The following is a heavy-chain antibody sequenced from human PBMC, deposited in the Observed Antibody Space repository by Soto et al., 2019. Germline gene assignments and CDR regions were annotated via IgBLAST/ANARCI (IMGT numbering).Heavy chain of an antibody. V-gene: IGHV3-7*01. CDR3: ARGGKDDFWSGYYYYYYYMDV. D-gene: IGHD3-3*01. CDR2: IKQDGSEK. Sequence: EVQLVESGGGLVQPGGSLRLSCAASGFTFSSYWMSWVRQAPGKGLEWVANIKQDGSEKYYVDSVKGRFTISSDNAKNSLYLQMTSLRAEDTAVYYCARGGKDDFWSGYYYYYYYMDVWGKGTTVTVSS. J-gene: IGHJ6*03. CDR1: GFTFSSYW.